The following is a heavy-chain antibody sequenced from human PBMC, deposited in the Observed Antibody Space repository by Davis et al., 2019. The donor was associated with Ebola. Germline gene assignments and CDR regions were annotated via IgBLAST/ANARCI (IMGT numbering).Heavy chain of an antibody. D-gene: IGHD3-10*01. Sequence: GGSLRLSCVASGFTFTRYWMSWVRQAQGKGLEWVANIKQDGSEKYYVDSVKGRFTISRENAKNSLNLQMNSLRAEDTAGYYCAREAELWFGELLYPRGMDVWGKGTTVTVSS. CDR2: IKQDGSEK. V-gene: IGHV3-7*03. CDR1: GFTFTRYW. CDR3: AREAELWFGELLYPRGMDV. J-gene: IGHJ6*04.